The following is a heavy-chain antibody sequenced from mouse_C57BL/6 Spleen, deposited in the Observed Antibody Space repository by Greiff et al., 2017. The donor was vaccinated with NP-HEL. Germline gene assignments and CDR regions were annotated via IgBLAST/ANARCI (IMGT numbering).Heavy chain of an antibody. V-gene: IGHV1-5*01. D-gene: IGHD1-1*01. CDR2: IYPGNSDT. Sequence: VQLQQSGTVLARPGASVKMSCKTSGYTFTSYWMHWVKQRPGQGLEWIGAIYPGNSDTSYNQKFKGKAKLTAVTSASTAYMELSSLTNEDSAVYDCTRTITTVAYWYFDVCGTGTTVTVSS. CDR1: GYTFTSYW. CDR3: TRTITTVAYWYFDV. J-gene: IGHJ1*03.